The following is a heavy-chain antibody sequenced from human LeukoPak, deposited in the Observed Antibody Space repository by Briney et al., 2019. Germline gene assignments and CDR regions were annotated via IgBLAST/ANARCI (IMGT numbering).Heavy chain of an antibody. D-gene: IGHD3-10*01. V-gene: IGHV3-21*01. CDR3: ARDYYGSGSYPWFDP. J-gene: IGHJ5*02. CDR1: GFKFRAFS. Sequence: PGGSLRLSCAASGFKFRAFSMNWVRQAPGKGLEWVSFISSSSTYINYTDAVKGRFTISRDNANNALYLQMNDLRAEDTAVYYCARDYYGSGSYPWFDPWGQGTLVTVSS. CDR2: ISSSSTYI.